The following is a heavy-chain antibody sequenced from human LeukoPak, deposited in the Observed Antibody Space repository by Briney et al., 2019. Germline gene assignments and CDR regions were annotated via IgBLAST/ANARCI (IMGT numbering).Heavy chain of an antibody. Sequence: GGSLRLSCAASGFTFSSYSMNWVRQAPGKGPEWVSYISSSSSTIYYADSVKGRFTISRDNAKNSLYLQMNSLRAEDTALYHCARALYYDFWSGSPDDAFDIWGQGTMVTVSS. D-gene: IGHD3-3*01. V-gene: IGHV3-48*01. CDR1: GFTFSSYS. J-gene: IGHJ3*02. CDR3: ARALYYDFWSGSPDDAFDI. CDR2: ISSSSSTI.